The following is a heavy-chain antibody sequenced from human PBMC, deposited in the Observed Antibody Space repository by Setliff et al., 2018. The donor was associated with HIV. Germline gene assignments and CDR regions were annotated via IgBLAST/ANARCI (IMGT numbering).Heavy chain of an antibody. D-gene: IGHD3-9*01. Sequence: SETLSLTCTVSGVSISSYYWSWIRQPPGKGLEWIGYIYYSGSTNYNPFLKSRVTISVDASKSQVSLKLTSVTAADTAVYLCAKDAGVTGGLYRYYIDAWGKGTTVTVSS. V-gene: IGHV4-59*12. J-gene: IGHJ6*03. CDR2: IYYSGST. CDR1: GVSISSYY. CDR3: AKDAGVTGGLYRYYIDA.